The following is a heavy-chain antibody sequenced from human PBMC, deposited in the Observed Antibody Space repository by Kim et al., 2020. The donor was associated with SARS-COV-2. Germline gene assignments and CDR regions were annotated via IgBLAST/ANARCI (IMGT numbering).Heavy chain of an antibody. CDR1: GFTFSSYA. CDR3: ASQAGTGELDS. Sequence: GGSLRLSCAASGFTFSSYAMSWVRQAQGKGMEWVSAISGSGGSTYYADSVKGRFTISRANSKNTLYLQMNSLRAGDTAVYYCASQAGTGELDSWGQGTLVTVSS. CDR2: ISGSGGST. V-gene: IGHV3-23*01. J-gene: IGHJ4*02. D-gene: IGHD7-27*01.